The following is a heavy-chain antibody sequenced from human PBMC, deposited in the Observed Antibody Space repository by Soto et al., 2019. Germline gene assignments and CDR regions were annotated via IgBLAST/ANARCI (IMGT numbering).Heavy chain of an antibody. CDR1: GFTFGDYA. D-gene: IGHD1-7*01. CDR2: IRSKAYGGTI. CDR3: TRASSRWNYDAFDI. V-gene: IGHV3-49*04. J-gene: IGHJ3*02. Sequence: GGSLRLSCTASGFTFGDYAMSWVRQAPGKGLEWVGFIRSKAYGGTIEYAASVKGRFTISRDDSKSIAYLQMNSLKTEDTAVYYCTRASSRWNYDAFDIWGQGTMVTVSS.